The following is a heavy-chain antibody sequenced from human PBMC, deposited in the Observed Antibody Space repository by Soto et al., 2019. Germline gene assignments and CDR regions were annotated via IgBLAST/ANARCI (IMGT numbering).Heavy chain of an antibody. Sequence: QVQLQESGPGLVKASQTPSLNCTVSGDPIGSGDFYWTWIRQTPGRGLEWIGNIYHSGTTSYNPSLGSRISISIDTSKNVFSLSLASVTVADTAVYFCARDLLVFDSSGFHFWGRGILVSVAS. D-gene: IGHD3-22*01. CDR1: GDPIGSGDFY. CDR2: IYHSGTT. J-gene: IGHJ5*01. V-gene: IGHV4-30-4*01. CDR3: ARDLLVFDSSGFHF.